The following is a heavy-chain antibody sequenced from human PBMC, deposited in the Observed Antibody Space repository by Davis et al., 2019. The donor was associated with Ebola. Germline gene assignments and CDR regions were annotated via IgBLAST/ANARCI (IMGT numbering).Heavy chain of an antibody. CDR2: ISSSSSYI. J-gene: IGHJ6*02. CDR3: AKDLGYCSGGSCVYYYYYGMDV. V-gene: IGHV3-21*01. CDR1: GFTFSSYS. D-gene: IGHD2-15*01. Sequence: GESLKISCAASGFTFSSYSMNWVRQAPGKGLEWVSSISSSSSYIYYADSVKGRFTISRDNSKNTLYLQMNSLRAEDTAVYYCAKDLGYCSGGSCVYYYYYGMDVWGQGTTVTVSS.